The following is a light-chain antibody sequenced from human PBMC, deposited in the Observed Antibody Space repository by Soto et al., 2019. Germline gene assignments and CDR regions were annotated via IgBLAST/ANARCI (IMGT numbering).Light chain of an antibody. CDR3: QQRSNWPPGLT. J-gene: IGKJ4*01. Sequence: EIVLTQSPATLSLSPGERATLSCRASQSVISYLAWYQQKPGQAPRLLIYDASNRATGIPARFSGSGSGTDFTLTIISLEPEDFAVDYCQQRSNWPPGLTFGGGTKVEIK. CDR1: QSVISY. V-gene: IGKV3-11*01. CDR2: DAS.